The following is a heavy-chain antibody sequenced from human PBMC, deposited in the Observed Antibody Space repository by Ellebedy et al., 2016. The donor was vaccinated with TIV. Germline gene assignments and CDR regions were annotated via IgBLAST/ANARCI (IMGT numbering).Heavy chain of an antibody. Sequence: GESLKISXAASGFVFSDYGMHWVRQASGKGLEWVGRIRSKANSYATAYAASVKGRFTISRDDSKNTAYLQMNSLKTEDTAVYYCTRHGPPLFDYWGQGTLVTVSS. J-gene: IGHJ4*02. V-gene: IGHV3-73*01. CDR1: GFVFSDYG. CDR3: TRHGPPLFDY. CDR2: IRSKANSYAT.